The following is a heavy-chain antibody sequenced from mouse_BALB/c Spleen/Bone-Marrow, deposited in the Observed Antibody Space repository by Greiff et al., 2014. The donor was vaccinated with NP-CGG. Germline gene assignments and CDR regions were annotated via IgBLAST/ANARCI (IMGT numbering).Heavy chain of an antibody. CDR3: ARELGLRFAY. CDR2: ILPGSGNT. Sequence: LVESGAELMKPGASVKISCKATGYAFSSYWIEWLKQRPGHGLEWIGEILPGSGNTNYNEKFKGRVTFTADSSSNPAYMQLSSLTSEDSAVYYCARELGLRFAYWGQGTLVTVPA. CDR1: GYAFSSYW. D-gene: IGHD3-1*01. V-gene: IGHV1-9*01. J-gene: IGHJ3*01.